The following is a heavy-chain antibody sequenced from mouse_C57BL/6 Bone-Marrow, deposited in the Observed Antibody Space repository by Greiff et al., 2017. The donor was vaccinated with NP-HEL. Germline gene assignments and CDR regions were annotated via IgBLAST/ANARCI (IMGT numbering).Heavy chain of an antibody. Sequence: EVQLVESGGGLVQPGGSLKLSCAASGFTFSDYYMYWVRQTPEKRLEWVAYISNGGGSTYYPDTVKGRFTISRDNAKNTLYLQMSRLKSEDTAMYYCARPGLLWYFDVWGTGTTVTVSS. D-gene: IGHD2-10*01. CDR1: GFTFSDYY. CDR2: ISNGGGST. CDR3: ARPGLLWYFDV. J-gene: IGHJ1*03. V-gene: IGHV5-12*01.